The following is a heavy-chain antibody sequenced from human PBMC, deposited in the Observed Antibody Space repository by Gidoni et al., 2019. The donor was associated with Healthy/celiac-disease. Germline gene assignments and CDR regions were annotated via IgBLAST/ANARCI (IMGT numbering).Heavy chain of an antibody. D-gene: IGHD2-15*01. J-gene: IGHJ4*02. V-gene: IGHV4-34*01. CDR2: INHSGST. Sequence: QVQLQQWGAGLLKPSETLSLTCAVYGGSFSGYYWSWIRQPPGKGLEWIGEINHSGSTNYNPSLKSRVTISVDTSNNQFSLKLSSVTAADTAVYYCARGGYCSGGSCYSLDYWGQGTLVTVSS. CDR3: ARGGYCSGGSCYSLDY. CDR1: GGSFSGYY.